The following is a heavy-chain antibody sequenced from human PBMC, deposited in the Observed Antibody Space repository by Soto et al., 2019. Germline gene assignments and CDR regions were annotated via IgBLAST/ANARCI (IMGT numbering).Heavy chain of an antibody. CDR2: INPSGGST. J-gene: IGHJ6*03. D-gene: IGHD3-3*01. CDR3: ARSTTVRSTIFGVVPYYYMDV. CDR1: GYTFTSYY. Sequence: GASVKVSCKASGYTFTSYYMHWVRQAPGQGLEWMGIINPSGGSTSYAQKFQGRVTTTRDTSTSTVYMELSSLRSEDTAVYYCARSTTVRSTIFGVVPYYYMDVWGKGTTVTVSS. V-gene: IGHV1-46*03.